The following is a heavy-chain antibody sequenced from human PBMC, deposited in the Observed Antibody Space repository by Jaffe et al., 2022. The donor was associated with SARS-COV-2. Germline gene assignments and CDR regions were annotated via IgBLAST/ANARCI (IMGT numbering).Heavy chain of an antibody. D-gene: IGHD3-9*01. CDR2: IDPSDSYT. J-gene: IGHJ4*02. Sequence: EVQLVQSGAEVKKPGESLRISCKGSGYSFTSYWISWVRQMPGKGLEWMGRIDPSDSYTNYSPSFQGHVTISADKSISTAYLQWSSLKASDTAMYYCARHGVFVYDILTEWVFDYWGQGTLVTVSS. CDR3: ARHGVFVYDILTEWVFDY. CDR1: GYSFTSYW. V-gene: IGHV5-10-1*03.